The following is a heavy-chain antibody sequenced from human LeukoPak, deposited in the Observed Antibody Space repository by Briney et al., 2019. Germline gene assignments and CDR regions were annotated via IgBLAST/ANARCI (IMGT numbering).Heavy chain of an antibody. Sequence: ASVKVSCKASGYTFTSYGISWVRQAPGQGLERMGWISAYNGNTNYAQKLQGRVTMTTDTSTSTAYMELRSLRSDDTAVYYCARDHCSSTSCYAPREYYYYYGMDVWGKGTSVTVSS. CDR2: ISAYNGNT. CDR3: ARDHCSSTSCYAPREYYYYYGMDV. J-gene: IGHJ6*04. CDR1: GYTFTSYG. V-gene: IGHV1-18*04. D-gene: IGHD2-2*01.